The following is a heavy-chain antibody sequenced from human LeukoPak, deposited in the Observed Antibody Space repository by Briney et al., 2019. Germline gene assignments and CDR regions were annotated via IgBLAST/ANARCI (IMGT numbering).Heavy chain of an antibody. CDR3: ARRGLRYFDWPEYFQH. V-gene: IGHV4-59*12. Sequence: PSETLSLTCTVSGGSISSYYWSWIRQPPGKGLEWIGYIYYSGSTNYNPSLKSRVTISVDTSKNQFSLKLSSVTAADTAVYYCARRGLRYFDWPEYFQHWGQGTLVTVSS. CDR1: GGSISSYY. J-gene: IGHJ1*01. CDR2: IYYSGST. D-gene: IGHD3-9*01.